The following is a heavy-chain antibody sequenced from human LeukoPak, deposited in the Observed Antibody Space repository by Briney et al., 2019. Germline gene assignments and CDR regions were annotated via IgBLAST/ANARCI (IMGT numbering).Heavy chain of an antibody. J-gene: IGHJ3*02. CDR3: ARDRRGWELHLRAFDI. V-gene: IGHV1-46*01. CDR2: INPSAGTT. D-gene: IGHD1-26*01. Sequence: GASVKVSCKASGYAFTTYYIHWVRQAPGQGLEWMGIINPSAGTTTYAQKFQGRVTMTRDTSTSTVYMELSSLRSEDTAVYYCARDRRGWELHLRAFDIWGQGTMVTVSS. CDR1: GYAFTTYY.